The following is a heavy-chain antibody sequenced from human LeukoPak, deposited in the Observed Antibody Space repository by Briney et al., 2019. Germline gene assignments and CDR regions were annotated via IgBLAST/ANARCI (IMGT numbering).Heavy chain of an antibody. D-gene: IGHD2-2*01. CDR1: GDSVSSNSVT. V-gene: IGHV6-1*01. CDR2: TYSRSTWYN. J-gene: IGHJ5*02. CDR3: ARRLTQYDCFDP. Sequence: SQTLSLTCAISGDSVSSNSVTWNWIRQSPSRGLEWLGRTYSRSTWYNDYAVSVRGRITVNPDTSKNQFSLHLNSVTPEDTAVYYCARRLTQYDCFDPWGQGILVTVSS.